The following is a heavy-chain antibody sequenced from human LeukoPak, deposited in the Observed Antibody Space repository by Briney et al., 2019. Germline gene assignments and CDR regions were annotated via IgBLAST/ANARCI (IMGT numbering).Heavy chain of an antibody. CDR1: GGSVSSGSYY. D-gene: IGHD2-2*01. Sequence: SETLSLTCTVSGGSVSSGSYYWSWIRQPPGKGLEWIRYIYYSGSTNYNPSLKSRVTISVDTSKNQFSLKLSSVTAADTAVYYCAGERSCSSTSCYVVDIWGQGTMVTVSS. CDR3: AGERSCSSTSCYVVDI. CDR2: IYYSGST. V-gene: IGHV4-61*01. J-gene: IGHJ3*02.